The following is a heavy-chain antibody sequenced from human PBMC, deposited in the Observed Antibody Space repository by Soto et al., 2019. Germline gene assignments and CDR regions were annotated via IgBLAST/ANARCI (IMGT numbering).Heavy chain of an antibody. CDR3: AKDGSVAATLNAFDI. CDR2: ISWNSGSI. J-gene: IGHJ3*02. Sequence: SLRLSCAASGFTFSSYAMHWVRQAPGKGLEWVSGISWNSGSIGYADSVKGRFTISRDNAKNSLYLQMNSLRAEDTALYYCAKDGSVAATLNAFDIWGQGTMVTVSS. D-gene: IGHD2-15*01. V-gene: IGHV3-9*01. CDR1: GFTFSSYA.